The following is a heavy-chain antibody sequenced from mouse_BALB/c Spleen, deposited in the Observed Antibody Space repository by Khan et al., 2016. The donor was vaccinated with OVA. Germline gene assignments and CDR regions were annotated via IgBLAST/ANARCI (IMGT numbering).Heavy chain of an antibody. CDR1: GFTFSSYG. CDR2: INSNGGST. CDR3: ARMARTIN. V-gene: IGHV5-6-3*01. J-gene: IGHJ2*01. Sequence: EVQLVESGGGLVQPGGSLKLSCAASGFTFSSYGMSWVRQTPDKRLELVATINSNGGSTYYPDSVKGRFTISRDNAKNTLYLQMSSLKSEDTAMECCARMARTINWGQGTTLTVSS.